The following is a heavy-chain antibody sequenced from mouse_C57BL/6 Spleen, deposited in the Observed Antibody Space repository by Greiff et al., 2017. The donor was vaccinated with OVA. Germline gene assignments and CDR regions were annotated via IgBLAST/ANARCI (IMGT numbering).Heavy chain of an antibody. Sequence: QVQLQQSGPELVKPGASVKISCKASGYAFSSSWMNWVKQRPGKGLEWIGRIYPGAGDPNYNGKFKGNATLTADKSSSTAYMQLSSLTSEDSAVYFCATKGLGHGEWFAYWGQGTLVTVSA. V-gene: IGHV1-82*01. CDR1: GYAFSSSW. D-gene: IGHD3-3*01. CDR2: IYPGAGDP. CDR3: ATKGLGHGEWFAY. J-gene: IGHJ3*01.